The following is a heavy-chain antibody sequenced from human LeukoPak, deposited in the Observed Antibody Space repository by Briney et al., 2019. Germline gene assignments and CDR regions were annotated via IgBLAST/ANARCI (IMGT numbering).Heavy chain of an antibody. CDR2: ICDSGGST. D-gene: IGHD1-26*01. Sequence: GGSLRLPCAASGFTFSNYAMSWVRQAPGKGLEWVSLICDSGGSTYYGDSVKGRFTISRDNSKNTLYLQMNSLRAEDTAVYYCAKGGGSRDFDYWGQGTLVTVSS. J-gene: IGHJ4*02. CDR3: AKGGGSRDFDY. CDR1: GFTFSNYA. V-gene: IGHV3-23*02.